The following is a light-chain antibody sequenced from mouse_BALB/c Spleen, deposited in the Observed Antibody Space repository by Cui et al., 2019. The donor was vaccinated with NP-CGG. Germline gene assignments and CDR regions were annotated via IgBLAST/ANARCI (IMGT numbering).Light chain of an antibody. Sequence: QPVVTRESVLTTSPGETVTLTCRSSTGAVTTSNYANWVQEKPDHLFTGLIGGTNNRVPGVPARFSGSLIGDKAALTITRAQTEDEAIYFCALWYSNHWVFGGGTKLTVL. J-gene: IGLJ1*01. CDR2: GTN. CDR3: ALWYSNHWV. CDR1: TGAVTTSNY. V-gene: IGLV1*01.